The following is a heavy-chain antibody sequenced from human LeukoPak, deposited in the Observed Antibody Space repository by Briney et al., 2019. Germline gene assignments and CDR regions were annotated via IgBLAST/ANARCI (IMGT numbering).Heavy chain of an antibody. CDR2: IYSGGST. J-gene: IGHJ4*02. Sequence: PGGSLRLSCAASGFTFSNYWMNWVRQAPGKGLECVSIIYSGGSTYYADSVKGRFTISRDNSKNTLHLQMNSLRAEDTAVYYCAKDYSYYAFDYWGQGTLVTVSS. V-gene: IGHV3-66*01. D-gene: IGHD4-11*01. CDR3: AKDYSYYAFDY. CDR1: GFTFSNYW.